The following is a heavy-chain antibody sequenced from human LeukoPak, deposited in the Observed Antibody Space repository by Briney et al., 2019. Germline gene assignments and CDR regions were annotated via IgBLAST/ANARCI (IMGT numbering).Heavy chain of an antibody. J-gene: IGHJ3*02. D-gene: IGHD3-22*01. CDR1: GGSISSSSYY. CDR2: IYYSGST. V-gene: IGHV4-39*01. CDR3: TRRRFHYYNSSGYYSRPQRTFDI. Sequence: SETLSLTCTVSGGSISSSSYYWGWIRQPPGKGLEWIGSIYYSGSTYYNPSLKSRVTISVDTSKNQFSLKLSSVTAADTALYYCTRRRFHYYNSSGYYSRPQRTFDIWGQGTMVTVSS.